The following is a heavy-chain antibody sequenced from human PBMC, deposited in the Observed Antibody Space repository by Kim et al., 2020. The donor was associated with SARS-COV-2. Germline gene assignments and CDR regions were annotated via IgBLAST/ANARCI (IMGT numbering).Heavy chain of an antibody. J-gene: IGHJ4*02. Sequence: GGSLRLSCAASGFTFSSYSMNWVRQAPGKGLEWVSSISSSSSYIYYADSVKGRFTISRDNAKNSLYLQMNSLRAEDTALYYCARGYSSGWTYFDYWGQGTLVTVSS. CDR2: ISSSSSYI. CDR1: GFTFSSYS. CDR3: ARGYSSGWTYFDY. V-gene: IGHV3-21*01. D-gene: IGHD6-19*01.